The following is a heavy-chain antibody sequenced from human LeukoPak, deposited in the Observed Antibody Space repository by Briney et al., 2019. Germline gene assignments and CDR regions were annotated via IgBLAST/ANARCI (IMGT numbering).Heavy chain of an antibody. Sequence: GASVNVSCKASGCTFSSYAISWVRQAPGQGLDGMGGIIPIFWTANYAQKFQGRVTITTDESTSTAYMELSSLRSEDTAVYYCERVMDTIQDYYYYMDVWGKGTTVTVSS. J-gene: IGHJ6*03. CDR2: IIPIFWTA. D-gene: IGHD5-24*01. V-gene: IGHV1-69*05. CDR1: GCTFSSYA. CDR3: ERVMDTIQDYYYYMDV.